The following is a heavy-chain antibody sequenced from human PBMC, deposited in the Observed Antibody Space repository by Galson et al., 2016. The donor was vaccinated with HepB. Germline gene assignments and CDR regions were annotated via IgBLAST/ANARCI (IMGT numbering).Heavy chain of an antibody. CDR2: ISYDGSNK. Sequence: SLRLSCAASGFTFSSYAMHWVHQAPGKGLEWVAIISYDGSNKYYADSVKGRFTISRDNSKNTLDLQMNSLRDEDTAVYYCASEEGGGWQVRGFDYWGQGTLVTVSS. CDR3: ASEEGGGWQVRGFDY. CDR1: GFTFSSYA. J-gene: IGHJ4*02. D-gene: IGHD3-10*01. V-gene: IGHV3-30*04.